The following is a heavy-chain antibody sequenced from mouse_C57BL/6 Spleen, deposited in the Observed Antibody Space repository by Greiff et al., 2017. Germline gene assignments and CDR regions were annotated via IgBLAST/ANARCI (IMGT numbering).Heavy chain of an antibody. CDR1: GFTFSDYG. V-gene: IGHV5-17*01. Sequence: EVQLVESGGGLVKPGGSLKLSCAASGFTFSDYGMHWVRQAPEKGLEWVAYISSGSSTIYYADTVKGRFTISRANAKNTLFLQMTSLRSEDTAMYYCARDDYGWYFDVWGTGTTVTVSS. D-gene: IGHD2-4*01. CDR3: ARDDYGWYFDV. J-gene: IGHJ1*03. CDR2: ISSGSSTI.